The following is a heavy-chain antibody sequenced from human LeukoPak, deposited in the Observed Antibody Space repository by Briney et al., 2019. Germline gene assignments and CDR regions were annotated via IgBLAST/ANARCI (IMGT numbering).Heavy chain of an antibody. CDR2: AYSGGTT. D-gene: IGHD4-17*01. CDR3: ARESRPTVTTAFDI. J-gene: IGHJ3*02. CDR1: GFTVTGSH. V-gene: IGHV3-66*01. Sequence: GGSLRLSCAASGFTVTGSHMTWVRQAPGKGLQWVSIAYSGGTTYYADFVRDRFTMSRDNSDNTLYLHLNSLEADDTAVYYCARESRPTVTTAFDIWGQGTMVTVTS.